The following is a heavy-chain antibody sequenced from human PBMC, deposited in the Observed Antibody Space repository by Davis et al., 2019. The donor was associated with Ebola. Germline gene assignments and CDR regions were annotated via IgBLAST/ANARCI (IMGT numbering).Heavy chain of an antibody. Sequence: PGGSLRLSCSASGFIFSTYVMSWVRLAPGKGLEWVSTLGLSADTYYADSVKGRFTISRDNSKNTLHLQMNSLRVEDTAIYYCAKDTSNVWFDVWGQGTMVTVSS. J-gene: IGHJ3*01. CDR3: AKDTSNVWFDV. D-gene: IGHD6-19*01. CDR1: GFIFSTYV. CDR2: LGLSADT. V-gene: IGHV3-23*01.